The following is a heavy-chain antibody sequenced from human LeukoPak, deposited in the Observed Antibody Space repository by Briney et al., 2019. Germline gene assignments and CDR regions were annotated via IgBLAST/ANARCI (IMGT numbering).Heavy chain of an antibody. Sequence: GGSLRLSCAASGFTFSSYAMSWVRQAPGKGLEWVSAISGSGGSTYYADSVKGRFTISRDNAKNSLYLQMNSRRAEDTAVYYCARGYCSGGSCYDYWGQGTLVTVSS. V-gene: IGHV3-23*01. CDR3: ARGYCSGGSCYDY. J-gene: IGHJ4*02. CDR2: ISGSGGST. CDR1: GFTFSSYA. D-gene: IGHD2-15*01.